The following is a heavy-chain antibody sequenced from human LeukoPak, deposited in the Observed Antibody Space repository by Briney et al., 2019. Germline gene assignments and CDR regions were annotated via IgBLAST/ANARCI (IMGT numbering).Heavy chain of an antibody. J-gene: IGHJ5*02. CDR3: ARDLPWFDP. CDR2: IHTSGST. CDR1: GGSISSGSYY. Sequence: SQTLSLTCTVSGGSISSGSYYWSWIRQPAGKGLEWIGRIHTSGSTNYNPSLKSRVTISVDTSKNQFSLKLSSVTAADTAVYYCARDLPWFDPWGQGTLVTVSS. V-gene: IGHV4-61*02.